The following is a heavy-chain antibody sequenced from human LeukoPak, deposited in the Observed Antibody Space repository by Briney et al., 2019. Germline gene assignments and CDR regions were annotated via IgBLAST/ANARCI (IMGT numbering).Heavy chain of an antibody. CDR2: ISSSSSYI. J-gene: IGHJ6*04. CDR3: ATDGPDYYGSGSYYNYYYYYGMDV. V-gene: IGHV3-21*01. CDR1: GFTFDDYA. Sequence: GRSLRLSCAASGFTFDDYAMHWVRQAPGKGLEWVSSISSSSSYIYYADSVKGRFTISRDNAKNSLYLQMNSLRAEDTAVYYCATDGPDYYGSGSYYNYYYYYGMDVWGKGTTVTVSS. D-gene: IGHD3-10*01.